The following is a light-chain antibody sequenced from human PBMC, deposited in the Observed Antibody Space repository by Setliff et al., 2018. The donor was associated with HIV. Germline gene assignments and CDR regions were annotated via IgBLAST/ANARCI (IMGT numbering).Light chain of an antibody. V-gene: IGKV3-11*01. CDR2: DSS. CDR1: QNVSSY. J-gene: IGKJ1*01. Sequence: EVVLTQSPATLSLSPGERATLSCRASQNVSSYLAWYQHKPGQAPRLLIFDSSNRATGIPDRFSGSGSGTDFTLTISSLEPEDFAVYFCQQRSNWPPTFGQGTKV. CDR3: QQRSNWPPT.